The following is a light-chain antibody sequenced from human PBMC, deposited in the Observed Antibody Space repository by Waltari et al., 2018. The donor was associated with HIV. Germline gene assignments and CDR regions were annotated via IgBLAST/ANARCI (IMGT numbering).Light chain of an antibody. CDR1: RSNIGSSP. CDR2: SNS. CDR3: GAWDDSLKGFM. J-gene: IGLJ3*02. Sequence: SVLTQPPSSSGAPATRATISCSGGRSNIGSSPVSWYQQLPGTAPKLLISSNSQRPSGVPDRFSGSKSGSSASLAISGLQSEDESQYFCGAWDDSLKGFMFGGGTQLTVL. V-gene: IGLV1-44*01.